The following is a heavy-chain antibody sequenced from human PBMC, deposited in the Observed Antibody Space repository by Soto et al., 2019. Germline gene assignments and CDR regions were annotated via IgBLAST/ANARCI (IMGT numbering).Heavy chain of an antibody. CDR1: GGSLSNYY. Sequence: QVQLQQWGAGLLRPSETLSLTCAVYGGSLSNYYWNWIRQFPGKGLEWLGESTDRGSTYYNPSLKSRVIISVDTSKNQFSLRLSSVTAADTAVYYCARDAYGSGWFDIWGQGTMVTVSS. D-gene: IGHD6-19*01. CDR3: ARDAYGSGWFDI. J-gene: IGHJ3*02. V-gene: IGHV4-34*01. CDR2: STDRGST.